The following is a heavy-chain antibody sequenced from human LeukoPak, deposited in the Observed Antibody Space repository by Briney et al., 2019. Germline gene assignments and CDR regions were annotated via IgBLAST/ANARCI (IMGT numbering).Heavy chain of an antibody. CDR1: GGSFSGYY. J-gene: IGHJ4*02. V-gene: IGHV4-34*01. Sequence: TSETLSLTCAVYGGSFSGYYWSWIRQPPGKGLEWIGEINHSGSTNYNPSLKSRVTISVDTSKNQFSLKLSSVTAADTAVYYCARKGSGWYSGFVLTPFDYWGQGTLVTVSS. CDR2: INHSGST. CDR3: ARKGSGWYSGFVLTPFDY. D-gene: IGHD6-19*01.